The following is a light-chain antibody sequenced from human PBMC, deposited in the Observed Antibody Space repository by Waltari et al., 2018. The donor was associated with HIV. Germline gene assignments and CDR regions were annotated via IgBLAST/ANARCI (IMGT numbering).Light chain of an antibody. J-gene: IGLJ2*01. V-gene: IGLV1-44*01. Sequence: QSVLTQSPSASGTPGQRLTISCSGSLSNIVGNTVRWYQHLPGTAPTPLIYSNNQRTSGVSDRFSGSKSGTSASLAISGLQSEDEADYYCAAWDANLNGRLFGGGTKLTVL. CDR2: SNN. CDR3: AAWDANLNGRL. CDR1: LSNIVGNT.